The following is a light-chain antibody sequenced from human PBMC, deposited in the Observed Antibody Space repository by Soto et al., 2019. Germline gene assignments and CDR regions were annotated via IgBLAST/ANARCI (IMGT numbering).Light chain of an antibody. V-gene: IGKV3-20*01. CDR3: QQYGKSAMFT. Sequence: EIVLTQSPGTLSLSPGDRATLSCRASQSVSSSYLAWYQQKPGQAPSLLIYGASNRATCIPDRFSGGGSGTDFTLNISRLEHEDVAVYYCQQYGKSAMFTFGQGTKLEIK. J-gene: IGKJ2*01. CDR2: GAS. CDR1: QSVSSSY.